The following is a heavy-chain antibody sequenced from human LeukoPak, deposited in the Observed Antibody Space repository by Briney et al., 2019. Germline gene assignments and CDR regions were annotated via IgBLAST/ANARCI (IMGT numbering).Heavy chain of an antibody. Sequence: SETLSLTCAVYGGSFSGYYWSWIRQPPGKGLEWIGEINHSGSTNYNPSLKSRVTISVDTSKNQFSLKLSSVTAADTAVYYCARDHRQSGIAVAGGWFDPWGQGTLVTVSS. J-gene: IGHJ5*02. D-gene: IGHD6-19*01. V-gene: IGHV4-34*01. CDR2: INHSGST. CDR1: GGSFSGYY. CDR3: ARDHRQSGIAVAGGWFDP.